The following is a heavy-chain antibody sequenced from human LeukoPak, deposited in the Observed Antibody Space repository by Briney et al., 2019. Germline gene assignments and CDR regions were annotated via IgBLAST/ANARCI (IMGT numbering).Heavy chain of an antibody. V-gene: IGHV3-7*01. Sequence: GGSLRLSCAASRFTFSIYWLSWVRQAPGKGLEWVANIKEDGSERYYVDSVKGRFTISRDNAKNSLYLQMNSLRAEDTAVYYCARIEYSSGWVPFDYWGQGTLVTVSS. CDR1: RFTFSIYW. CDR2: IKEDGSER. CDR3: ARIEYSSGWVPFDY. D-gene: IGHD6-19*01. J-gene: IGHJ4*02.